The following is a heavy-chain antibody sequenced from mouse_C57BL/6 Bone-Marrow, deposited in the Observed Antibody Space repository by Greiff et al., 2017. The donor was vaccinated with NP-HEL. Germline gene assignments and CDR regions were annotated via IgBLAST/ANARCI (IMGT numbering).Heavy chain of an antibody. Sequence: EVQLQESGGGLVQPGGSLKLSCAASGFTFSDYYMYWVRQTPEQRLEWVAYISNGGGSTYYPDTVKGRFTISRDNAKNTLYLQMSRLKSEDTAMYYGERQITTVVEDWYFDVWGTGTTVTVSS. CDR1: GFTFSDYY. J-gene: IGHJ1*03. CDR2: ISNGGGST. D-gene: IGHD1-1*01. CDR3: ERQITTVVEDWYFDV. V-gene: IGHV5-12*01.